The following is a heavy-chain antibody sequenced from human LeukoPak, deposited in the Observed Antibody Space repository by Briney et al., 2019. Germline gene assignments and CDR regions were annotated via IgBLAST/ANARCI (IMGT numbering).Heavy chain of an antibody. J-gene: IGHJ6*02. CDR1: GFALSGHW. V-gene: IGHV3-7*03. CDR2: VNRDGSET. Sequence: GGSLRLSCAASGFALSGHWMTWVRQVPGRGPEWVDNVNRDGSETYYLDSVKGRFTISKDNAKNSLYLQMNSLRAEDTALYHCARNNGMDVWGQGTTVIVSS. CDR3: ARNNGMDV.